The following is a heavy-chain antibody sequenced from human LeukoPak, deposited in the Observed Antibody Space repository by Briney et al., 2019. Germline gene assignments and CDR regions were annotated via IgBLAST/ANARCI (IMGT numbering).Heavy chain of an antibody. CDR3: ARGRKNILTGYYHYYYMDV. CDR2: IYYSGST. Sequence: PGGSLRLSCAASGFTFSSYWMHWIRQPPRKGLEWIGSIYYSGSTYYNPSLKSRVTISVDTSKNQFSLKLSSVTAADTAVYYCARGRKNILTGYYHYYYMDVWGKGTTVTVSS. J-gene: IGHJ6*03. D-gene: IGHD3-9*01. V-gene: IGHV4-39*01. CDR1: GFTFSSYW.